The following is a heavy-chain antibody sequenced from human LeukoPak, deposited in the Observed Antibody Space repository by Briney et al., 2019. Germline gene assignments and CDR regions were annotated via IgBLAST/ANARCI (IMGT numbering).Heavy chain of an antibody. V-gene: IGHV4-61*02. CDR2: IYTSGST. CDR3: ARDRGSGYYDNAFDI. D-gene: IGHD3-3*01. Sequence: SQTLSLTCTVSGGSISSGSYYWSWIRQPAGKGLEWIGRIYTSGSTNYNPSLKSRVTISVDTFKNQFSLKLSSVTAADRAVYYCARDRGSGYYDNAFDIWGQGTMVTVSS. J-gene: IGHJ3*02. CDR1: GGSISSGSYY.